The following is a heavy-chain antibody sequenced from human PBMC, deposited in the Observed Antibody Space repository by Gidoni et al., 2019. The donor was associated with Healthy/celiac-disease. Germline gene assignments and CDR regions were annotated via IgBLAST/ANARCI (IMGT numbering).Heavy chain of an antibody. V-gene: IGHV3-15*01. CDR1: GFTFRNAW. D-gene: IGHD5-18*01. Sequence: EVQLVESGGGLGKPGGSLRLSCAASGFTFRNAWLSWVRQAPGKGLEWVGRIKSKTDGGTTDYAAPVKGRFTISRDDSKNTLYLQMNSLKTEDTAVYYCTTGYSYGYPFDYWGQGTLVTVSS. CDR3: TTGYSYGYPFDY. CDR2: IKSKTDGGTT. J-gene: IGHJ4*02.